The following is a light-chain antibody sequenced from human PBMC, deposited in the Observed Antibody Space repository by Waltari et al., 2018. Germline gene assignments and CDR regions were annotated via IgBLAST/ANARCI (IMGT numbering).Light chain of an antibody. V-gene: IGKV2-30*02. J-gene: IGKJ1*01. CDR2: KVS. CDR3: MQGTHWPPT. CDR1: QSLVLSDGNTY. Sequence: DVVMTQSPLSLPVTLGQPASISCRSSQSLVLSDGNTYLNWFQQRPGQSPRRLIYKVSNRDSGVPDRFSGSGSGTDFTLKITRVEAEDVGVYYCMQGTHWPPTFGQGTKVGIK.